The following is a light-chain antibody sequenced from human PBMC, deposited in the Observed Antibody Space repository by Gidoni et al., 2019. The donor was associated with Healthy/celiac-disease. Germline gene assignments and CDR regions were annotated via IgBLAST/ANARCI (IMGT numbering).Light chain of an antibody. CDR3: CSYAGSYTYV. V-gene: IGLV2-11*01. CDR1: SSDVGGYNS. CDR2: DVS. J-gene: IGLJ1*01. Sequence: QSALTQPRAASGSPGQSVTISCTGTSSDVGGYNSVPWSQQHPGKAPKLMIYDVSKRPSGVPDRFSGSKSGNTASLTISGLQAEDEADYYCCSYAGSYTYVFGTGTKVTVL.